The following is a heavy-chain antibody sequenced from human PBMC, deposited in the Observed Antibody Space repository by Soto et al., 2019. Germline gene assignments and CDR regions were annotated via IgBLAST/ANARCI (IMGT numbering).Heavy chain of an antibody. Sequence: GGSLRLSCAASGFTFSNAWMSWVRQAPGKGLEWVGHIKSKTDGGTTDYAAPVKGRFTISRDDSKNTLYLQMNSLKTEDTAVYYCTTGLIAAAGNYYYYMDVWGKGTTVTVSS. D-gene: IGHD6-13*01. CDR3: TTGLIAAAGNYYYYMDV. CDR2: IKSKTDGGTT. V-gene: IGHV3-15*01. CDR1: GFTFSNAW. J-gene: IGHJ6*03.